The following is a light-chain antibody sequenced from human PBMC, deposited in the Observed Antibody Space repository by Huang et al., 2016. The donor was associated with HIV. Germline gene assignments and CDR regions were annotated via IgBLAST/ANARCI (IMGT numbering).Light chain of an antibody. CDR3: MQALQTPRT. V-gene: IGKV2-28*01. CDR2: LCY. J-gene: IGKJ5*01. Sequence: DIVMTQSPLSLPVTPGETASISCRSSQSLLHSNGYNYLDWYVQKPGQSPQLLIYLCYNRASGVPDRFTGSGSVTDFTLKISRVEAEDVGVYYCMQALQTPRTFGQGTRLEIK. CDR1: QSLLHSNGYNY.